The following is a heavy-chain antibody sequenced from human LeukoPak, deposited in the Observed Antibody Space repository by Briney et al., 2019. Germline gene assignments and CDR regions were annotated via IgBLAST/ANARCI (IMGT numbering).Heavy chain of an antibody. Sequence: PGGSLRLSCAASGFTFSSYDMSWVRQAPGKGLEWVSAISGGGIGTYNADSVKGRFTISRDNSKNTLYLQMNSLRAEDTAVYYCAKEEDDIVGAGPFDYWGQGTLVSVSS. J-gene: IGHJ4*02. CDR3: AKEEDDIVGAGPFDY. V-gene: IGHV3-23*01. CDR1: GFTFSSYD. D-gene: IGHD6-19*01. CDR2: ISGGGIGT.